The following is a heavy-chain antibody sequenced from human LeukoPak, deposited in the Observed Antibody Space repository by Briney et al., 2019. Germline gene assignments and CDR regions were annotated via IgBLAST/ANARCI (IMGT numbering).Heavy chain of an antibody. J-gene: IGHJ4*02. V-gene: IGHV3-74*01. Sequence: GGSLRLSCAASRFAFSSNWLHWVRQTPGKGLVWVSRINSGGSGTTYADSVEGRFTISRDNAKNSLYLQMNSLRAEDTALYYCAKGRGWELPYYFDYWGQGTLVTVSS. D-gene: IGHD1-26*01. CDR1: RFAFSSNW. CDR2: INSGGSGT. CDR3: AKGRGWELPYYFDY.